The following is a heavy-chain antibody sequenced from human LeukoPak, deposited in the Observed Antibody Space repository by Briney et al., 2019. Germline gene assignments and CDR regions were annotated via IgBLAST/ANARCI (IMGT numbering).Heavy chain of an antibody. D-gene: IGHD6-19*01. J-gene: IGHJ4*02. CDR2: INHSGST. CDR1: GGSFSGYY. V-gene: IGHV4-34*01. Sequence: PSETLSLTCAVYGGSFSGYYCSWIRQPPGKGLEWIGEINHSGSTNYNPSLKSRVTISVDTSKNQFSLKLGSVTAADTAVYYCARGRQWQASYFDYWGQGTLVTVSS. CDR3: ARGRQWQASYFDY.